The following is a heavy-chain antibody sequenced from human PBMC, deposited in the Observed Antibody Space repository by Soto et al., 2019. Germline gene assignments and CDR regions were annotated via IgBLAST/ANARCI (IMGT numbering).Heavy chain of an antibody. V-gene: IGHV3-21*01. CDR3: ARDLGYYDSSGLGNAFDI. CDR1: GFTFSSYS. CDR2: ISSSSSYI. Sequence: PGGSLRLSCAASGFTFSSYSMNWVRQAPGKGLEWVSSISSSSSYIYYADSVKGRFTISRDNAKSSLYLQMNSLRAEDTAVYYCARDLGYYDSSGLGNAFDIWGQGTMVTVSS. D-gene: IGHD3-22*01. J-gene: IGHJ3*02.